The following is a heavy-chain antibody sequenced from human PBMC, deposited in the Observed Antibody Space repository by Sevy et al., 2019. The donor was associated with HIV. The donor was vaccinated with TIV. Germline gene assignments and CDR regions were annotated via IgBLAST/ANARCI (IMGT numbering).Heavy chain of an antibody. V-gene: IGHV3-49*03. CDR1: GFTFGDYA. CDR3: TRDRITMIVVEASHDAFDI. D-gene: IGHD3-22*01. CDR2: IRSKAYGGTT. J-gene: IGHJ3*02. Sequence: GGSLRLSCTASGFTFGDYAMSWFRQAPGKGLEWVGFIRSKAYGGTTEYAASVKGRFTISRDDSKSIASLQMNSLKTEDTAVYYCTRDRITMIVVEASHDAFDIWGQGTMVTVSS.